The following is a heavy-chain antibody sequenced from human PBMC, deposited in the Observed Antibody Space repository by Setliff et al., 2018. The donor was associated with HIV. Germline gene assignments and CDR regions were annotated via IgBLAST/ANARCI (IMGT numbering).Heavy chain of an antibody. D-gene: IGHD3-16*01. V-gene: IGHV3-64D*09. CDR2: ISSNGGST. CDR1: GFTFSSYA. J-gene: IGHJ5*02. CDR3: VKDLHSNVGDWFDP. Sequence: PGGSLRLSCSASGFTFSSYAMHWVRQAPGKGLEYVSAISSNGGSTYYADSVKGRFTISTDNSKNTLYLQMSSLRAEDTAVYYCVKDLHSNVGDWFDPWGQGTLVTVSS.